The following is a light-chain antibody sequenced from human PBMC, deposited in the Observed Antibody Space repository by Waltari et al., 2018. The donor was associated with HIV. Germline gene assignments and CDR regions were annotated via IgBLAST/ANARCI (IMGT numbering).Light chain of an antibody. CDR2: DNN. CDR3: GTWDPRLSAGV. J-gene: IGLJ3*02. V-gene: IGLV1-51*01. CDR1: YDY. Sequence: QSVLTQPPSVSAAPGQKVTISCSGSYDYVSWYQHVPGAAPKLLIYDNNKRPSVIPDRFSGSKSGTSATLCITGLQTGDEADYYCGTWDPRLSAGVFGGGTKLTVL.